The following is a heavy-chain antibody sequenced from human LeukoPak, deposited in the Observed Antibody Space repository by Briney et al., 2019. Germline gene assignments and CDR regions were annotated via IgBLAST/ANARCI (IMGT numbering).Heavy chain of an antibody. V-gene: IGHV3-11*04. CDR1: GFTFSDYY. CDR2: ISSSGSTI. CDR3: AMAQGIVVADDAFDI. J-gene: IGHJ3*02. Sequence: PGGSLRLSCAASGFTFSDYYMNWVRQAPGKGLEWVSYISSSGSTIYYADSVKGRFTISRDNAKNSLYLQMNSLRAEDTAVYYCAMAQGIVVADDAFDIWGQGTMVTVSS. D-gene: IGHD3-22*01.